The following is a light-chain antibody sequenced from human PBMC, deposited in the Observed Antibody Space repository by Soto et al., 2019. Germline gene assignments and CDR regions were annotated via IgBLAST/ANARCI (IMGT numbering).Light chain of an antibody. CDR3: SSFTGASTI. CDR1: SSDVGGYNS. CDR2: EVT. J-gene: IGLJ1*01. V-gene: IGLV2-8*01. Sequence: QSVLTQPPSASGSPGQSVTISCPETSSDVGGYNSVSWYQQHPGKAPKLVIYEVTKRPSGVPDRFSGSKSGNTASLTVSGLQAEDEADYYCSSFTGASTIFGTGTKVTI.